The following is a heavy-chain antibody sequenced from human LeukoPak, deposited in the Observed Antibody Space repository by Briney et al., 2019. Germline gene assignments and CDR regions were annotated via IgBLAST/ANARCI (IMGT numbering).Heavy chain of an antibody. D-gene: IGHD4-17*01. J-gene: IGHJ3*02. CDR1: GGSISSSSDY. CDR2: IYYSGST. CDR3: ARVTVAFDI. V-gene: IGHV4-39*07. Sequence: SETLSLTCTVSGGSISSSSDYWGWIRQPPGKGLEWIGSIYYSGSTYYNPSLKSRVTISVDTSKNQFSLKLSSVTAADTAVYYCARVTVAFDIWGQGSMVTVSS.